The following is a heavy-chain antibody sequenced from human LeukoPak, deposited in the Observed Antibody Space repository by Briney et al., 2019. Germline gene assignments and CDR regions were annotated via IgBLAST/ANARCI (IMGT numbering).Heavy chain of an antibody. D-gene: IGHD4-17*01. V-gene: IGHV4-39*07. CDR3: ARELGGYDYGDYVDYYYYGMDV. Sequence: PSETLSLTCTVSGGSISSSSYYWGWIRQPPGKGLEWIGSIYYSGSTYYNPSLKSRVTISVDTSKNQFSLKLSSVTAADTAVYYCARELGGYDYGDYVDYYYYGMDVWGQGTTVTVSS. J-gene: IGHJ6*02. CDR1: GGSISSSSYY. CDR2: IYYSGST.